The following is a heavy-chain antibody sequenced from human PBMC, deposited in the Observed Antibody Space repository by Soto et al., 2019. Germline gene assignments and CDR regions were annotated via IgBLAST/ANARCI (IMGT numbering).Heavy chain of an antibody. CDR3: ARTGAPTDKVVYDF. CDR2: IYPGDSET. J-gene: IGHJ4*02. Sequence: PXESLSIFFTACGYSIANYWIGLVCEKPGKGLEWMGVIYPGDSETTYSPSFEGQVIITVDRSRGTAFLEWSSLKASDTDMYYCARTGAPTDKVVYDFWGQGTPVTVSS. CDR1: GYSIANYW. V-gene: IGHV5-51*01. D-gene: IGHD5-12*01.